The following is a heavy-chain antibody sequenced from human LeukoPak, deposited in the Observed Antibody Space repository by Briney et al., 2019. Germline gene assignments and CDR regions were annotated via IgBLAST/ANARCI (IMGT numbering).Heavy chain of an antibody. D-gene: IGHD6-6*01. V-gene: IGHV4-38-2*02. CDR2: VYHGGST. CDR3: ARVDSTAARPLDY. CDR1: GYSISSGFF. Sequence: SETLSLTCTVSGYSISSGFFWGWIRQPPGKGLEWIGSVYHGGSTYYNPSLKSRVTISVDTSKNQFSLKLSSVTAADTAVYYCARVDSTAARPLDYWGQGTLVTVSS. J-gene: IGHJ4*02.